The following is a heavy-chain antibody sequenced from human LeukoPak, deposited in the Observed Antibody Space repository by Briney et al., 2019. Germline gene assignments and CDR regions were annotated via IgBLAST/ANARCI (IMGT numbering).Heavy chain of an antibody. CDR1: GFTFTSFA. CDR2: ISGNGGST. Sequence: GGSLRLSCAASGFTFTSFAMGWVRQAPGKGLEWVSAISGNGGSTYYADSVQGRFTISRDNSKNTLSLQMNSLGVEGTAVYYCAKGKHLVRTLYCFDSWGQGTLVTVSS. J-gene: IGHJ4*02. CDR3: AKGKHLVRTLYCFDS. V-gene: IGHV3-23*01. D-gene: IGHD2-15*01.